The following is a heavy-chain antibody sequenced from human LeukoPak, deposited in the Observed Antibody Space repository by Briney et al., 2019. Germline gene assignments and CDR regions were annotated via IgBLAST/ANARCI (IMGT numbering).Heavy chain of an antibody. Sequence: PGRSLGLSCVASGLKFKFYGIHWVRQAPGKGLEWVALISYDGTNKYYADSVRGRFTISGDNSKNTIFLQMNSLRADDTAVYYCVKDRYGDLDDWGQGTLVTVSS. CDR1: GLKFKFYG. J-gene: IGHJ4*02. CDR3: VKDRYGDLDD. V-gene: IGHV3-30*18. CDR2: ISYDGTNK. D-gene: IGHD4-17*01.